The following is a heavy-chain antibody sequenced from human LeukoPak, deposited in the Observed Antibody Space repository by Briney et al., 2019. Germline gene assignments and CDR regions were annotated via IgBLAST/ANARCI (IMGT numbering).Heavy chain of an antibody. J-gene: IGHJ5*02. D-gene: IGHD5-18*01. Sequence: SETLSLTCAAYGGSFSGYYWSWIRQPPGKGLEWIGEINHSGSTNYNPSLKSRVTISVDTSKNQFSLKLSSVTAADTAVYYCARGRRIQLWLDNWFDPWGQGTLVTVSS. CDR1: GGSFSGYY. CDR2: INHSGST. V-gene: IGHV4-34*01. CDR3: ARGRRIQLWLDNWFDP.